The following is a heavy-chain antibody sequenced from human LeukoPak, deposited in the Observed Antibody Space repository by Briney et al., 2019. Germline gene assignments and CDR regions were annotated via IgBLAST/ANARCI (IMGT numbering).Heavy chain of an antibody. Sequence: SETLSLTCAVYGGSFSGYYWSWLRQPPAKGLEWIGEINHSGSTNYNPSLKSRVTISVDTSKNQSSLKLRSVTAADTAVYYCARGRYYDFWSGYYEGRYYFDYWGQGTLVTVSS. CDR2: INHSGST. D-gene: IGHD3-3*01. J-gene: IGHJ4*02. CDR1: GGSFSGYY. CDR3: ARGRYYDFWSGYYEGRYYFDY. V-gene: IGHV4-34*01.